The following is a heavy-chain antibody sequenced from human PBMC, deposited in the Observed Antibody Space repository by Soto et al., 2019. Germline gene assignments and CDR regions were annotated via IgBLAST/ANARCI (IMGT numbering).Heavy chain of an antibody. V-gene: IGHV3-33*01. D-gene: IGHD5-12*01. CDR1: GFTFSSYG. CDR2: IWYDGSNK. Sequence: GGSLRLSCAASGFTFSSYGMHWVRQAPGKGLEWVAVIWYDGSNKYYADSVKGRFTISRDNSKNTLYLQMNSLGAEDTAVYYCVRGGISGYDLLWGQGTLVTVSS. CDR3: VRGGISGYDLL. J-gene: IGHJ4*02.